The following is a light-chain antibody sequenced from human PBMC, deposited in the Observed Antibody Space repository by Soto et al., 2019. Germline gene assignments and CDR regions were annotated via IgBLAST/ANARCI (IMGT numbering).Light chain of an antibody. CDR2: DAS. CDR3: QQYDSSPAT. V-gene: IGKV3-20*01. J-gene: IGKJ1*01. Sequence: EFVLTQSPGTLSLSPGERATLSCRASQTVRNNYLAWYQQKPGQAPRLLIYDASSRATGVPDRFSGSGSGTDFTLTISRLEPEDFAVYYCQQYDSSPATFGQGTKVDIK. CDR1: QTVRNNY.